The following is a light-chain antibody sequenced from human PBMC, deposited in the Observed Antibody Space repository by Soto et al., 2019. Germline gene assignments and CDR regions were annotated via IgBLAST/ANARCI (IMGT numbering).Light chain of an antibody. CDR2: EVT. CDR3: SSYTSISTYV. Sequence: QSVLTQPASVSGSPGQSVTISCTGISSDVGGYNYVSWYQHHPGEAPKLMIYEVTHRPSGVSNRFSGSKSGNTASLTISGLQAEDEADYYCSSYTSISTYVFGTGTKLTVL. CDR1: SSDVGGYNY. V-gene: IGLV2-14*01. J-gene: IGLJ1*01.